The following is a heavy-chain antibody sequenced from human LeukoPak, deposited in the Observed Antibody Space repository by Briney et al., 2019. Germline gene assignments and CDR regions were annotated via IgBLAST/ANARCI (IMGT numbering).Heavy chain of an antibody. V-gene: IGHV3-23*01. Sequence: PGGSLRLSCAASEFTFSNYARNWVRQAPGKGLEWVSGISGGGGSTYYADSVKGRFTISRDKSKNTLYLQMDSLRAEDTALYYCAKGSGINHYHWIDPWGQGTLVTVSS. J-gene: IGHJ5*02. CDR1: EFTFSNYA. CDR2: ISGGGGST. D-gene: IGHD1-14*01. CDR3: AKGSGINHYHWIDP.